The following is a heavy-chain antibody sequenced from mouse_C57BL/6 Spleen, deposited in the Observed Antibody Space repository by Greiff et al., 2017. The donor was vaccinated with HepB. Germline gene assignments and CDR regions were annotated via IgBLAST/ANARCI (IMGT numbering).Heavy chain of an antibody. J-gene: IGHJ3*01. D-gene: IGHD2-4*01. CDR2: INPGSGGT. Sequence: LQQSGAELVRPGTSVKVSCKASGYAFTNYLIEWVKQRPGQGLEWIGVINPGSGGTNYNEKFKGKATLTADKSSSTAYMQLSSLTSEDSAVYFCARDYGFAYWGQGTLVTVSA. CDR1: GYAFTNYL. CDR3: ARDYGFAY. V-gene: IGHV1-54*01.